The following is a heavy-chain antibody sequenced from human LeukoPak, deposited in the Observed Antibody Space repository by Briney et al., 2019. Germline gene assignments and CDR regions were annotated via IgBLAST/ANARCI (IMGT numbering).Heavy chain of an antibody. Sequence: ASVKVSCKASGYTFTNYYMHWVRQAPGRGLEWMGWVNPNRGDTNYAQKFQGRVTMTRDTSISTAYLDLSSLRSDDTAVYYCARDGDYGTGSYYRGCIDSWGQGTPVTVS. CDR1: GYTFTNYY. J-gene: IGHJ4*02. D-gene: IGHD3-10*01. CDR3: ARDGDYGTGSYYRGCIDS. V-gene: IGHV1-2*02. CDR2: VNPNRGDT.